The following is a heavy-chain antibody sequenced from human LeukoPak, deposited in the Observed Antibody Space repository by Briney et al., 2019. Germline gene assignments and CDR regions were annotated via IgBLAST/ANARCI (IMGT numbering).Heavy chain of an antibody. J-gene: IGHJ4*02. V-gene: IGHV3-23*01. Sequence: GGSLRLSCAASGFTFSSYAMSWVRQAPGKGLEWVSAISGSGGSTYYADSVKGRFTISRDNSKNTLYLQMNSLRAEDTAVYYCAKGDLLLWFEEKSDYWGQGTLVTVSS. CDR1: GFTFSSYA. CDR3: AKGDLLLWFEEKSDY. D-gene: IGHD3-10*01. CDR2: ISGSGGST.